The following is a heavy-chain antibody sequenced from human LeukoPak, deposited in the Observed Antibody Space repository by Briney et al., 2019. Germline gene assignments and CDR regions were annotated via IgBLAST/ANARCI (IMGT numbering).Heavy chain of an antibody. V-gene: IGHV3-53*01. J-gene: IGHJ4*02. CDR3: AKDEATSGGGLAS. CDR2: MYTGGTT. D-gene: IGHD3-16*01. CDR1: GFTVSGTH. Sequence: PGGSLRLSRAASGFTVSGTHMSWVRQAPGKGLEWVAAMYTGGTTYYADSVTGRFTISRDNSKNTLYLHMNSLRAEDTAVYYCAKDEATSGGGLASWGQGTLVSVSS.